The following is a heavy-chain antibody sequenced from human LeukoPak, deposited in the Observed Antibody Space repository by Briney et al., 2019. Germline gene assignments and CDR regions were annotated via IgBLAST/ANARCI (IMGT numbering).Heavy chain of an antibody. CDR1: GGTFSSYA. CDR2: IIPIFGTA. V-gene: IGHV1-69*05. J-gene: IGHJ3*02. D-gene: IGHD3-10*01. Sequence: SVKVSCKASGGTFSSYAISWGRQAPGQGLEWMGRIIPIFGTANYAQKFQGRVTITTDEYTSTDYMDRSSLRSEDPAVYYCARGRDNTSYYYGSGSRNDAFDIWGQGTMVTVSS. CDR3: ARGRDNTSYYYGSGSRNDAFDI.